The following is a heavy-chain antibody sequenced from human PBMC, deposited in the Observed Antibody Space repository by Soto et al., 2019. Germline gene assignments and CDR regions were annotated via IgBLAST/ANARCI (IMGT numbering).Heavy chain of an antibody. D-gene: IGHD6-19*01. V-gene: IGHV4-59*08. J-gene: IGHJ5*02. CDR2: IYYSGST. Sequence: TSETLSLTCTVSGGSISSYYWSWIRQPPGKGLEWIGYIYYSGSTNYNPSLKSRVTISVDTSKNQFSLKLSSVTAADTAVYYCARRSDSSGWYDWFDPWGQGTLVTVSS. CDR3: ARRSDSSGWYDWFDP. CDR1: GGSISSYY.